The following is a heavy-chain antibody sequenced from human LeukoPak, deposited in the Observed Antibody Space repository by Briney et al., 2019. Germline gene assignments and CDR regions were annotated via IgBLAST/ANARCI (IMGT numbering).Heavy chain of an antibody. D-gene: IGHD3-22*01. V-gene: IGHV3-30*18. CDR3: AKLLSYDSSGYEEHIDY. CDR2: ISFDGRNK. CDR1: GFTFNSYV. J-gene: IGHJ4*02. Sequence: PGGSLRLSCAASGFTFNSYVMHWVRQAPGKGLEWVAVISFDGRNKYYADFVKGRFTISRDNSKNTLHLQMNSLRAEDTAVYYCAKLLSYDSSGYEEHIDYWGQGTLVSVSS.